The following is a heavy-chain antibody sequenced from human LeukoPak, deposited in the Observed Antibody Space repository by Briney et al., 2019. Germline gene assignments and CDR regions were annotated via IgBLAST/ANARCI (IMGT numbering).Heavy chain of an antibody. CDR3: ARDGGHVRLGESTVFHY. Sequence: SSVTVSCKASGYSFTGYYLHLLRQAPGQGLEWVGVIIPIFGSGNYAQQLEGRVTITADKSTIKAYMELGSLRSEDTAVYYCARDGGHVRLGESTVFHYWGQGTLVTVSS. D-gene: IGHD3-16*01. CDR1: GYSFTGYY. V-gene: IGHV1-69*06. J-gene: IGHJ4*02. CDR2: IIPIFGSG.